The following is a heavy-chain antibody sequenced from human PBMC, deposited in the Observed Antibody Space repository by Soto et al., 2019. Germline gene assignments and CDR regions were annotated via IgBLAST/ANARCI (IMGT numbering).Heavy chain of an antibody. CDR2: IYYSGST. J-gene: IGHJ4*02. Sequence: SETLSLTCTVSGGSISSSSYYWGWIRQPPGKGLEWIGSIYYSGSTYYNPSLKSRVTISVDTSKNQFSLKLSSVTAADTAVYYCARIQGPYGDPRGPFDYWGQGTLVTVSS. D-gene: IGHD4-17*01. CDR1: GGSISSSSYY. CDR3: ARIQGPYGDPRGPFDY. V-gene: IGHV4-39*01.